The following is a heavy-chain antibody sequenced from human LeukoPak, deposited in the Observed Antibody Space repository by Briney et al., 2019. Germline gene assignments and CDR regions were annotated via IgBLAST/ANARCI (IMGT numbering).Heavy chain of an antibody. J-gene: IGHJ4*02. CDR3: ASILLWYVYDY. V-gene: IGHV3-21*01. CDR2: ITSSSTYI. D-gene: IGHD3-10*01. CDR1: AFTFSNYN. Sequence: GGSLRLSCAASAFTFSNYNMNWVRQAPGKGLEWVSSITSSSTYIYYADSVKGRFTISRDNAKNSLYLQMNSLRAEDTAVYYCASILLWYVYDYWGQGTLVTVSS.